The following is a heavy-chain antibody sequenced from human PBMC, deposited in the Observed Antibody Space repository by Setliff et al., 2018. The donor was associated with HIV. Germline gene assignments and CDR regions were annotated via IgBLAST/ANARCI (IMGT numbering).Heavy chain of an antibody. CDR3: ATASGYDLFMGAFDI. V-gene: IGHV4-34*01. D-gene: IGHD5-12*01. CDR2: INQSGGI. Sequence: PSETLSLTCAVSGGSFSGYYWSWIRQPPGKGLEWIGEINQSGGIKYNPSLKSRVTISIDTFKNQFSMKLYSVTAADTAVYYCATASGYDLFMGAFDIWGQGTMVTVSS. CDR1: GGSFSGYY. J-gene: IGHJ3*02.